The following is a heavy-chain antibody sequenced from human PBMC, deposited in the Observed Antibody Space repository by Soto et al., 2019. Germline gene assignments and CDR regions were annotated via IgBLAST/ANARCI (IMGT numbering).Heavy chain of an antibody. Sequence: PSETLSLTCTVSGGSISSGGYYWSWIRQHPGKGLEWIGYIYYSGSTYYNPSLKSRVTISVDTSKNQFSLKLSSVTAADTAVYYCARAPIFGVVILSYYFDYWGQGTLVTVSS. CDR1: GGSISSGGYY. CDR3: ARAPIFGVVILSYYFDY. D-gene: IGHD3-3*01. V-gene: IGHV4-31*03. CDR2: IYYSGST. J-gene: IGHJ4*02.